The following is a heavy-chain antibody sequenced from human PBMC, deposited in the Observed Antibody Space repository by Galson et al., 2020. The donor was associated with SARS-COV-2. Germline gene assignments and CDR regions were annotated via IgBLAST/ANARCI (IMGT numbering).Heavy chain of an antibody. CDR3: ASLYCSGGSCYLSTDY. Sequence: ASETLSLTCTVSGVSITNSSFYWGWVRQPPGKGLEWIGTVHYDGSTHYNPSLKSRVTMSLDTSKNEYSLKLTSVTAAESAVYYCASLYCSGGSCYLSTDYWGQGTLVTVSS. CDR1: GVSITNSSFY. V-gene: IGHV4-39*07. J-gene: IGHJ4*02. D-gene: IGHD2-15*01. CDR2: VHYDGST.